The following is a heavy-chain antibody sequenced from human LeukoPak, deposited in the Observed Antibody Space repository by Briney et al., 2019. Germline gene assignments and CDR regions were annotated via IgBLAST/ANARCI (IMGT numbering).Heavy chain of an antibody. CDR3: ARGVREQWLVGNAFDI. CDR2: TYYRSKWYN. J-gene: IGHJ3*02. V-gene: IGHV6-1*01. D-gene: IGHD6-19*01. Sequence: SQTLSLTCAISGDSVSSNSAAWNWIRQSPSRGLEWLGRTYYRSKWYNDYAVSVKSRITINPDTSKNQFSLQLNSVTPEDTAVYYCARGVREQWLVGNAFDIWGQGTMVTVSS. CDR1: GDSVSSNSAA.